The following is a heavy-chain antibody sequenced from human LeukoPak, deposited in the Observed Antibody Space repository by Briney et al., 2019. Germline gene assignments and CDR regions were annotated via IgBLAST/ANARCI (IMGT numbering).Heavy chain of an antibody. V-gene: IGHV3-9*03. CDR3: AKSSSGWYRDAFDI. CDR2: ISWNSGSI. CDR1: GFTCDDYA. J-gene: IGHJ3*02. Sequence: GGSLRLSCAASGFTCDDYAVHWVRQAPGKGLEWVSGISWNSGSIGYADSVKGRFTISRDNAKNSLYLQMNSLRAEDMALYYCAKSSSGWYRDAFDIWGQGTMVTVSS. D-gene: IGHD6-19*01.